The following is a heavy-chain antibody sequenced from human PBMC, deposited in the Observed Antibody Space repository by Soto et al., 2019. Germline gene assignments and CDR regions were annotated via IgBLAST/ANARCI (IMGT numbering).Heavy chain of an antibody. CDR1: GFTFSSYA. D-gene: IGHD3-22*01. Sequence: GGSLRLSCAASGFTFSSYAMSWVRQAPGKGLEWVSAISGTGTTTYYAESVKGRFTISRDNSKKTLSLQMNSLRAEDTAVFYCAKFAYYYDRSGYYLDSWGQGTLVTVSS. CDR3: AKFAYYYDRSGYYLDS. CDR2: ISGTGTTT. V-gene: IGHV3-23*01. J-gene: IGHJ4*02.